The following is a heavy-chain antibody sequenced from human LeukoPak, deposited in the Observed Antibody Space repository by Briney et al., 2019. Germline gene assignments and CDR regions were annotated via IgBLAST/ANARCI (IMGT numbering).Heavy chain of an antibody. CDR3: AKARIAAAGTGAFDV. J-gene: IGHJ3*01. CDR1: GFTFSSYA. CDR2: FSATDGSA. Sequence: GGSLRLSCAASGFTFSSYAMTWVRQAPGKGLEWVSAFSATDGSAQYAESVKGRFTISRDNSKNRLYLHMNSLRAEDTAVYYCAKARIAAAGTGAFDVWGQGTMVTVSS. D-gene: IGHD6-13*01. V-gene: IGHV3-23*01.